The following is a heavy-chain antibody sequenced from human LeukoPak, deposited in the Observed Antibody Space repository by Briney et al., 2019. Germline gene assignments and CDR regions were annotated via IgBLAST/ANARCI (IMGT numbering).Heavy chain of an antibody. V-gene: IGHV3-48*03. CDR3: ARGPSVYFDY. CDR2: ISSSGSNI. J-gene: IGHJ4*02. Sequence: GGSLRLSCAASGFTFSSYEMNWVRQAPGKGLEWVSYISSSGSNIYYADSVKGRFTISRDNAKNSLYLQMNSLRAEDTAVYYCARGPSVYFDYWGQGTLVTVSS. CDR1: GFTFSSYE. D-gene: IGHD3-10*01.